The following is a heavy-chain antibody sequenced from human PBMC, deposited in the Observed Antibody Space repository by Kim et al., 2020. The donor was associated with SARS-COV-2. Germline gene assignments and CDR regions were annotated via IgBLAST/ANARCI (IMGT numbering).Heavy chain of an antibody. J-gene: IGHJ6*03. CDR3: ARGKDSSGYSQGYCYYYYMDV. D-gene: IGHD3-22*01. Sequence: VSVKVSCKASGYTFTSHGISWVRQAPGQGLEWMGWISTYDGNTNYAQNLQGRITMTTETSTTTAYMELRNLRSDDTAVYYCARGKDSSGYSQGYCYYYYMDVWGKGTTVTVSS. CDR2: ISTYDGNT. CDR1: GYTFTSHG. V-gene: IGHV1-18*04.